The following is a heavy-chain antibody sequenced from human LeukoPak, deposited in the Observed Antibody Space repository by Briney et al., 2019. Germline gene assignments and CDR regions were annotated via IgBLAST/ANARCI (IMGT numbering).Heavy chain of an antibody. CDR3: ARSGTYQHSSSYDY. V-gene: IGHV4-34*01. D-gene: IGHD6-13*01. CDR2: IHHSGST. CDR1: GESFSAYY. Sequence: SETLSLTRAVYGESFSAYYWNWIRQAPGKTLEWIGEIHHSGSTNYNPSLKSRVNILIDPSKKQFSLKLSSVTAADTAVYYCARSGTYQHSSSYDYWGQGTLVTVSS. J-gene: IGHJ4*02.